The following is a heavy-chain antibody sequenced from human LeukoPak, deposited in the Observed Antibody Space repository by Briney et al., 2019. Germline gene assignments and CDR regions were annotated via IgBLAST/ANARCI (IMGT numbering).Heavy chain of an antibody. D-gene: IGHD2-2*01. J-gene: IGHJ4*02. Sequence: ASVKVSCKASGGTFSSYAISWVRQAPGQGLEWMGGIIPISGTANYAQKFQGRVTITTDESTSTAYMELSSLRSEDTAVYYCARGREACSSTSCYLANDYWGQGTLVTVSS. V-gene: IGHV1-69*05. CDR3: ARGREACSSTSCYLANDY. CDR1: GGTFSSYA. CDR2: IIPISGTA.